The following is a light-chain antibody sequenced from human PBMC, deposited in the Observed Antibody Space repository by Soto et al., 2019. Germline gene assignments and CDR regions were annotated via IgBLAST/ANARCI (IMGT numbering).Light chain of an antibody. CDR3: QQYGNSPWT. CDR1: QSVSSSY. Sequence: EIVLTQSPGTLSLSPGERAAVSCRASQSVSSSYLAWYQQKPGQAPRLLIYGASSRATGIPDRFSGSGSGTDFTLTISRLEPEDFAVYYCQQYGNSPWTFGQGTQVEIK. J-gene: IGKJ1*01. CDR2: GAS. V-gene: IGKV3-20*01.